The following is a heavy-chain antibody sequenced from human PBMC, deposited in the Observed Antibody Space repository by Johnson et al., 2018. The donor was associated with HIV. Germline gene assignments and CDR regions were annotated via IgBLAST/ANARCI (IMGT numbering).Heavy chain of an antibody. D-gene: IGHD6-13*01. Sequence: QVQLVESGGGVVQPGRSLRLSCAASGFTFSSYAMHWVRQAPGKGLEWVAVISYDGSNKYYADSVKGRFTISRDNSKNTLYLQMNSLRAEDTAVYYCSRAERGYSSSWVDAFDVWGQGTVVTVSS. V-gene: IGHV3-30*04. CDR3: SRAERGYSSSWVDAFDV. CDR2: ISYDGSNK. CDR1: GFTFSSYA. J-gene: IGHJ3*01.